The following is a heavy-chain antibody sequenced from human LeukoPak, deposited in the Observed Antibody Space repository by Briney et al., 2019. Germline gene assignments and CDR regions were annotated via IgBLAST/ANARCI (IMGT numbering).Heavy chain of an antibody. J-gene: IGHJ3*02. V-gene: IGHV3-23*01. D-gene: IGHD5-12*01. Sequence: GGSVRLSCAASGFTFSSYAMSWVRQAPGKGLEWVSAISGSGGSTYYADSVKGRFTISRDNAKNSLFLQMNSLRAEDTAVFYCARDSGYNAFDIWGQGTMVTVSS. CDR1: GFTFSSYA. CDR2: ISGSGGST. CDR3: ARDSGYNAFDI.